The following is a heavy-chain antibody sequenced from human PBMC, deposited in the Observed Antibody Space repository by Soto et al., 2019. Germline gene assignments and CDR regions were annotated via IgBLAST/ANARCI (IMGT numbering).Heavy chain of an antibody. Sequence: GGSLRLSCAASGFTFSGSAMHWVRQASGKGLEWVGRIRSKANSYATAYAASVKGRFTISRDDSKNTAYLQMNSLKTEDTAVYYCTTPYGDYDDDAFDIWGQGTMVTVPS. CDR2: IRSKANSYAT. CDR1: GFTFSGSA. CDR3: TTPYGDYDDDAFDI. J-gene: IGHJ3*02. D-gene: IGHD4-17*01. V-gene: IGHV3-73*01.